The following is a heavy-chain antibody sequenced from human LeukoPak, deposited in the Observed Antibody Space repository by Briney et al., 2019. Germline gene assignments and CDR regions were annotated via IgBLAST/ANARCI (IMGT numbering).Heavy chain of an antibody. CDR3: ARDQVVPAAMGNWFDP. CDR2: INPNSGGT. J-gene: IGHJ5*02. V-gene: IGHV1-2*02. Sequence: GASVKVSCKASGYTFTGYYMHWVRQAPGQGLEWMGWINPNSGGTNYAQKFQGRVTMTRDTSISTAYMELSRVRSDDTAVYYCARDQVVPAAMGNWFDPWGQGTLVTVSS. D-gene: IGHD2-2*01. CDR1: GYTFTGYY.